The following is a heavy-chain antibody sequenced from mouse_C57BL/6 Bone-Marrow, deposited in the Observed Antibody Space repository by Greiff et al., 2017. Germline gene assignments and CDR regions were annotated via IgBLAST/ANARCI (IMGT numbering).Heavy chain of an antibody. D-gene: IGHD1-1*01. CDR3: AKIYYYGIFYYYAMDF. Sequence: VQLQQSGAELARPGASVKLSCKASGYTFTSYGISWVKQRTGQGLEWIGEIYPRSGNTYYNEKFKGKATLTADKSSSTAYMELRSLTSEDSAVYFCAKIYYYGIFYYYAMDFWGQGTSVTVSS. V-gene: IGHV1-81*01. J-gene: IGHJ4*01. CDR2: IYPRSGNT. CDR1: GYTFTSYG.